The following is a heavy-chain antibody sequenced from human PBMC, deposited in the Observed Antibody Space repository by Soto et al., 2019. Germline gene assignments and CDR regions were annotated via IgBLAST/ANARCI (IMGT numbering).Heavy chain of an antibody. CDR2: INPKSGGT. V-gene: IGHV1-2*02. D-gene: IGHD3-16*01. Sequence: QVQLVQSGAEVKKPGASVNVSCKASGYTFTVYYMHWVRQAPGQGLEWMGWINPKSGGTMYPQKFRERATRTGDTSSKTAYLAESRGRWDDAAVYTCERGRQKGGGSAGFHQWDQGPLATLSS. J-gene: IGHJ4*02. CDR1: GYTFTVYY. CDR3: ERGRQKGGGSAGFHQ.